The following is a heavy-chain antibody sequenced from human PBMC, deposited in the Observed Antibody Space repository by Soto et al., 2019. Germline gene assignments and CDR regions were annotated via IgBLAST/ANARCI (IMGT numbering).Heavy chain of an antibody. J-gene: IGHJ6*02. Sequence: PWETLSLTCAVSGDSVRSSNWWTWVRQSPGKGLEWIGEIYHLGGTNYNPSLKSRVTIPVDMAKNQVSLKLSSVTAADTAVYYCATMKKPRGYYYGLNVWGQGTTVTVSS. CDR1: GDSVRSSNW. CDR3: ATMKKPRGYYYGLNV. CDR2: IYHLGGT. V-gene: IGHV4-4*02.